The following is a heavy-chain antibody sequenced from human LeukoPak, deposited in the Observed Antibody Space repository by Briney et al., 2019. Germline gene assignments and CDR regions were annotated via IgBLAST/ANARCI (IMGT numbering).Heavy chain of an antibody. CDR1: GFAFTTYA. V-gene: IGHV3-33*06. D-gene: IGHD6-19*01. J-gene: IGHJ4*02. Sequence: GGSLRPSCAASGFAFTTYAMHWVRQAPGKGLEWVALIWYDGINKYYTDSVKGRLTISRDNSKNTLYLQMNSLRVEDTAFYYCAKDNRRHYTSGPNPDSLHWGQGALVTVSS. CDR2: IWYDGINK. CDR3: AKDNRRHYTSGPNPDSLH.